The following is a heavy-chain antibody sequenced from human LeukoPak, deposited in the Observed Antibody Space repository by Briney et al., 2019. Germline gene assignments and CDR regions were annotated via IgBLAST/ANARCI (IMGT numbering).Heavy chain of an antibody. CDR1: GYTFAGYY. D-gene: IGHD1-26*01. Sequence: ASVKVSCKASGYTFAGYYIHWVRQAPGQSLEWMGWINPNTDGTNYAQKFQGRVTMTRDRSISTAYMELSSLRFDDTAVYYCARGEHCGRGVDAFDIWGQGTLVTVSS. V-gene: IGHV1-2*02. J-gene: IGHJ3*02. CDR3: ARGEHCGRGVDAFDI. CDR2: INPNTDGT.